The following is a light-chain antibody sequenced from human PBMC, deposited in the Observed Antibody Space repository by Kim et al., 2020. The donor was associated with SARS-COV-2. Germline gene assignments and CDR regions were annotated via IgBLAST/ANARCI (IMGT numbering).Light chain of an antibody. J-gene: IGKJ4*01. CDR2: DGS. CDR3: QQRSQWPLT. V-gene: IGKV3-11*01. Sequence: LSPGERATLSSRASQSINSYLAWYQQKPGQAPRLLIYDGSNRATGIPARFSGSGSGTDFTLTISSLEPEDFAVYYCQQRSQWPLTFGGGTKVDIK. CDR1: QSINSY.